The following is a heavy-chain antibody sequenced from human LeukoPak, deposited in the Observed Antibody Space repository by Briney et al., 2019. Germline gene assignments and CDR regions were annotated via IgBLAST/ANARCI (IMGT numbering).Heavy chain of an antibody. CDR3: ARDSKQQLVNVYYYYGMDV. Sequence: SETLSLTCAVYDGSFIGYYWTWIRQPPGKGLEWIGEINHSGSTNYNPSLKSRVTISIDTSKNQFSLKLSSVTAADTAVYYCARDSKQQLVNVYYYYGMDVWGQGTTVTVSS. CDR2: INHSGST. J-gene: IGHJ6*02. V-gene: IGHV4-34*01. CDR1: DGSFIGYY. D-gene: IGHD6-13*01.